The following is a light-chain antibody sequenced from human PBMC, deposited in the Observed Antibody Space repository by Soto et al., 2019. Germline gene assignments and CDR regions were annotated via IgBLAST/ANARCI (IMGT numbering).Light chain of an antibody. CDR2: DVS. Sequence: QSALTQPASVSGSPGQSITISCTGASSDVGGFDHVSWYQQHPGKVPRLLIYDVSSRPSGVSDRLSGSKSGNTASLTISGLLAEDEANYYCNSFTTTNTYVFGTGTQLTVL. J-gene: IGLJ1*01. V-gene: IGLV2-14*03. CDR3: NSFTTTNTYV. CDR1: SSDVGGFDH.